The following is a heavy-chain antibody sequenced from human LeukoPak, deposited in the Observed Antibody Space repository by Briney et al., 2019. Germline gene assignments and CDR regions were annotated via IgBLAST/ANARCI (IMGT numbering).Heavy chain of an antibody. V-gene: IGHV3-48*04. CDR2: ISSSGSTI. J-gene: IGHJ4*02. Sequence: PGGSLRLSCAASGFTFGSYWMHWVRQAPGKGLEWVSYISSSGSTIYYADSVKGRFTISRDNAKNSLYLQMNSLRAEDTAVYYCARDEAVAARAFDYWGQGTLVTVSS. CDR1: GFTFGSYW. CDR3: ARDEAVAARAFDY. D-gene: IGHD6-19*01.